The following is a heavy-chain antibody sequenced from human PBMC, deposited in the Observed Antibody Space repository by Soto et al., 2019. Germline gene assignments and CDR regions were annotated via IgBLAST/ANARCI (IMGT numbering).Heavy chain of an antibody. D-gene: IGHD2-15*01. CDR3: ARVQVVMVTADNCIVS. CDR1: GGSITDYS. CDR2: IFSSGST. Sequence: PSETLSLTCTVSGGSITDYSWVWIRQPAGKGLEWIGRIFSSGSTNYNPSLKGRITMSLDTSKNQFSLKLNSATATDTAVYFCARVQVVMVTADNCIVS. J-gene: IGHJ5*01. V-gene: IGHV4-4*07.